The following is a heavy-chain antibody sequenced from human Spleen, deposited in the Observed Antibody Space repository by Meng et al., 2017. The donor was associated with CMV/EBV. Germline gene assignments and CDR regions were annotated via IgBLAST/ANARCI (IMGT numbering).Heavy chain of an antibody. D-gene: IGHD2-2*01. CDR1: GYTFTSND. CDR3: ARVERDQLLEY. J-gene: IGHJ4*02. CDR2: IIPIFDTA. Sequence: SVKVSCKASGYTFTSNDIGWVRQATGQGLEWMGGIIPIFDTANYAQKFQGRVMITADKSTSTVNMELRSLTSEDTAVYYCARVERDQLLEYWGQGTLVTVSS. V-gene: IGHV1-69*06.